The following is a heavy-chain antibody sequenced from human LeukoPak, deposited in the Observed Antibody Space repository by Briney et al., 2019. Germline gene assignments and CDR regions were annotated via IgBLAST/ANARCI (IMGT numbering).Heavy chain of an antibody. CDR2: ISSSSSYI. Sequence: GGSLRLSCAASGFTFSSYSMSWVRQAPGKGLEWVSSISSSSSYIYYADSVKGRFTISRDNSKNTLYLQMNSLRAEDTAVYYCAKRETYYYDSSGYWLDYWGQGTLVTVSS. CDR3: AKRETYYYDSSGYWLDY. CDR1: GFTFSSYS. J-gene: IGHJ4*02. D-gene: IGHD3-22*01. V-gene: IGHV3-21*04.